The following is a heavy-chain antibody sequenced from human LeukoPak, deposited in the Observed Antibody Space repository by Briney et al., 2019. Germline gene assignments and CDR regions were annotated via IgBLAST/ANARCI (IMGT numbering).Heavy chain of an antibody. D-gene: IGHD6-19*01. J-gene: IGHJ4*02. V-gene: IGHV1-69*05. CDR3: ARDSQKYSSGWYPLIDY. Sequence: SVKVSCKASGGTFSSYAISWVRQAPGQGLEWMGRIIPIFGTANYAQKFQGRVTITTDESTSTAYMELSSLRSEDTAVYYCARDSQKYSSGWYPLIDYWGKGTLVTVSS. CDR2: IIPIFGTA. CDR1: GGTFSSYA.